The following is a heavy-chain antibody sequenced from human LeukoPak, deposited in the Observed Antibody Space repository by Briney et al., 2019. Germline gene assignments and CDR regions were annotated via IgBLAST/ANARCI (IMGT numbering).Heavy chain of an antibody. CDR3: ASSTTGTFDY. D-gene: IGHD1-1*01. Sequence: PGGSLRLSCAASGFTVSSNYMSWVRQAPGKGLEWVSVIYSGGNTYYADSVKGRFTISRDNSKNTLYLQMNSLRAEDTAVYYCASSTTGTFDYWGQGTLVTVSS. CDR2: IYSGGNT. V-gene: IGHV3-66*02. CDR1: GFTVSSNY. J-gene: IGHJ4*02.